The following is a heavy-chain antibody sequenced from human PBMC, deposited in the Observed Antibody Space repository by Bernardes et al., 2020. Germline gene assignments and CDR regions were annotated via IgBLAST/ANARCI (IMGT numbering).Heavy chain of an antibody. D-gene: IGHD3-3*01. V-gene: IGHV3-30*18. CDR1: GFTFSSYG. J-gene: IGHJ5*02. CDR2: ISYDGSRK. CDR3: AKDHPYDFWSGPLGIGP. Sequence: GSLRLSCAASGFTFSSYGMHWVRQAPGKGLEWVAVISYDGSRKYYVDSVKGRFTISRDNSKNTLYLQMNSLRAEDTAMYYCAKDHPYDFWSGPLGIGPWGQGTLVTVSS.